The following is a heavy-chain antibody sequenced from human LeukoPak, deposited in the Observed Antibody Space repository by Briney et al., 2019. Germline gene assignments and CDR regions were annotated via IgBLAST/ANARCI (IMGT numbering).Heavy chain of an antibody. CDR2: ISYDGSNK. V-gene: IGHV3-30-3*01. Sequence: GGSLRLSCAASGFTFSSYAMHWVRQAPGKGLEWVAVISYDGSNKYYADSVKGRFTISRDNSKNTLYLQMNSLRAEDTAVYYCARDQAHNYGDYGVGYYGMDVWAQGTTVTVSS. CDR1: GFTFSSYA. D-gene: IGHD4-17*01. J-gene: IGHJ6*02. CDR3: ARDQAHNYGDYGVGYYGMDV.